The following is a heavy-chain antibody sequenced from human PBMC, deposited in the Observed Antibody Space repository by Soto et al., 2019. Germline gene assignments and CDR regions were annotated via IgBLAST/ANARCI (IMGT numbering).Heavy chain of an antibody. D-gene: IGHD2-21*02. J-gene: IGHJ6*02. CDR3: ARIGIVVVTAIRIGMDG. Sequence: EASVKVSCKASGGTFSSYAISWVRQAPGQGLEWMGGIIPIFGTANYAQKFQGRVTITADESTSTAYMELSSLRSEDTAVYYCARIGIVVVTAIRIGMDGWGQGTTVTVSS. V-gene: IGHV1-69*13. CDR2: IIPIFGTA. CDR1: GGTFSSYA.